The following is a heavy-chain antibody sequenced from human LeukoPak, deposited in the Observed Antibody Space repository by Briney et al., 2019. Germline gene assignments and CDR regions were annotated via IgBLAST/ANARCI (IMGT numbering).Heavy chain of an antibody. J-gene: IGHJ3*02. V-gene: IGHV1-18*01. CDR3: ARDRRYSYGTDAFDI. D-gene: IGHD5-18*01. CDR1: GYSFTNYG. CDR2: ISAYNGNT. Sequence: ASVKVSCKASGYSFTNYGITWVRQAPGQGLEWMGWISAYNGNTNYAQKFQGRVTMTTDTSTSTAYMELRSLRSDDTAVYYCARDRRYSYGTDAFDIWGQVTMVTVSS.